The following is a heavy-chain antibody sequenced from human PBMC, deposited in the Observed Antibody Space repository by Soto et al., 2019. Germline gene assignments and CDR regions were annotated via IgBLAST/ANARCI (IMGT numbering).Heavy chain of an antibody. Sequence: GSLRLSCAASGFTFSSYWMHWVRQAPGKGLVWVSRINSDGSSTSYADSVKGRFTISRDNAKNTLYLQMNNLRAEDTAVYYCARELVRSGYDPYYYYGMDVWGQGTTVTVSS. CDR3: ARELVRSGYDPYYYYGMDV. CDR1: GFTFSSYW. D-gene: IGHD5-12*01. J-gene: IGHJ6*02. V-gene: IGHV3-74*01. CDR2: INSDGSST.